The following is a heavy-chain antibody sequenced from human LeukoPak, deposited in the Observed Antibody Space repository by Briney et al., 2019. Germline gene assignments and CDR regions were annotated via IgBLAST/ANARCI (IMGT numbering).Heavy chain of an antibody. D-gene: IGHD1-14*01. V-gene: IGHV1-24*01. CDR2: FDPEDGET. CDR1: GYTLTELS. Sequence: ASVKVSCKVSGYTLTELSMHRVRQAPGKGLEWMGGFDPEDGETIYAQKFQGRVTMTEDTSTDTAYMELSSLRSEDTAVYYCATSITPALMEDFDYWGQGTLVTVSS. CDR3: ATSITPALMEDFDY. J-gene: IGHJ4*02.